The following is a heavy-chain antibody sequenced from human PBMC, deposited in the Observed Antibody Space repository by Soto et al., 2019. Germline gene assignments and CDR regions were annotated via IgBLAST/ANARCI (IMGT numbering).Heavy chain of an antibody. V-gene: IGHV3-23*01. CDR3: AKSGTGRLYFAH. J-gene: IGHJ4*02. D-gene: IGHD3-9*01. Sequence: PGGSLRLSCAASGFTFSNYAMTWVRQAPVNGLELVSSISGTVSDTYYADSVKGRFSISRYNAQNSLFLRMSILRADYTATYYCAKSGTGRLYFAHWGQGALVTVSS. CDR2: ISGTVSDT. CDR1: GFTFSNYA.